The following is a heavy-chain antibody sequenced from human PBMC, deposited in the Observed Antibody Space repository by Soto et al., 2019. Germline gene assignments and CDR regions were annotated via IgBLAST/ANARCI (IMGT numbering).Heavy chain of an antibody. CDR2: ISGSGGST. Sequence: GGSLRLSCAASGFTFSSYAMSWVRQAPGKGLEWVSAISGSGGSTYYADSVKGRFTISRDNSKNTLYLQMNSLRAEDTAVYYCAKGGSYSSGWLVLYYFDYWGQGTLVTVSS. V-gene: IGHV3-23*01. CDR3: AKGGSYSSGWLVLYYFDY. J-gene: IGHJ4*02. CDR1: GFTFSSYA. D-gene: IGHD6-19*01.